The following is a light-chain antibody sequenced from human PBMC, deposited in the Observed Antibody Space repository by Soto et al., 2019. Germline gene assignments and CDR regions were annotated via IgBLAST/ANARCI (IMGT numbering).Light chain of an antibody. Sequence: QSALTQPASVSGSPGQSITISCTGTHSDIGDYNYVSWYQQHPGKAPKLLIYEVSDRPSGVSNRFSGSKSGNTASLTISGLPTEDEDDYYCSSYTNSVALFGGGTKLTVL. J-gene: IGLJ2*01. V-gene: IGLV2-14*01. CDR2: EVS. CDR1: HSDIGDYNY. CDR3: SSYTNSVAL.